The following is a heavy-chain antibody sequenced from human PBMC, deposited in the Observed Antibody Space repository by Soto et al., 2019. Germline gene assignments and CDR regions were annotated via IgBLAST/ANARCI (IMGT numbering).Heavy chain of an antibody. V-gene: IGHV4-59*01. CDR3: ARDSPTSNVRNYYFYGMDV. J-gene: IGHJ6*02. Sequence: PSETLSLTCTVSGGSISSYYWSWIRQPPGKGLEWIGYIYYSGSANYNPSLKSRVTMSVDTSKNHFSLKLSSVTAEDTAVYYCARDSPTSNVRNYYFYGMDVWGQGTTVTVSS. CDR2: IYYSGSA. CDR1: GGSISSYY.